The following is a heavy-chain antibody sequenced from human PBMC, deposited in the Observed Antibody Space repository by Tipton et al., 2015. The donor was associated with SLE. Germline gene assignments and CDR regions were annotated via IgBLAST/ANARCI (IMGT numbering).Heavy chain of an antibody. CDR2: IYSGGNT. Sequence: SLRLSCAASGFTFSSYGMHWVRQAPGKGLEWVSMIYSGGNTYYADSFKGRFTISRDNSKNTLYLQMSSLGTEDTALYYCAKGRKNGKLFYYYYGLDVWGQGTTVTVSS. CDR3: AKGRKNGKLFYYYYGLDV. CDR1: GFTFSSYG. D-gene: IGHD2/OR15-2a*01. J-gene: IGHJ6*02. V-gene: IGHV3-NL1*01.